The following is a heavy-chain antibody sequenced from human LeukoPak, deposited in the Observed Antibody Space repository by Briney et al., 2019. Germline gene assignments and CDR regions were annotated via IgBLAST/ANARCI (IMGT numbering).Heavy chain of an antibody. CDR1: GFTFSSYA. V-gene: IGHV3-23*01. CDR2: ISGSGGST. J-gene: IGHJ5*02. Sequence: GGSLRLSCAASGFTFSSYAMSWVRQAPGKGLEWVSAISGSGGSTYYADSVKGRFTISRDNSKNTLYLQMNSLRAEDTAVYYCAKGGPVAGNKHLSWFDPWGQGTLVTVSS. D-gene: IGHD6-19*01. CDR3: AKGGPVAGNKHLSWFDP.